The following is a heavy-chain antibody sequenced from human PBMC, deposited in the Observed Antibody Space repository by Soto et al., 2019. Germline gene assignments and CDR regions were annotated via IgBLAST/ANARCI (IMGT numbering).Heavy chain of an antibody. J-gene: IGHJ3*02. Sequence: GGSLRLSCAASGFTFSSYGMHWVRQAPGKGLEWVAVISYDGSNKYYADSVKGRFTISRDNSKNTLYLQMNSLRAEDTAVYYCAKDPPVGRAFDIWGQGTMVTVSS. V-gene: IGHV3-30*18. CDR2: ISYDGSNK. CDR1: GFTFSSYG. CDR3: AKDPPVGRAFDI.